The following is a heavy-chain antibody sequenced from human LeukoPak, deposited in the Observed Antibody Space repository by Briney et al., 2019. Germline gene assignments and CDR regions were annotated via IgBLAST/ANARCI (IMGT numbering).Heavy chain of an antibody. Sequence: GGSLRLSCAASGFTVSSYFVSWVRQAPGKGLEWVSLTYGSGTTDYADSVKGRFTVPRDNSKNTVYLQMNSLRAEDTAMYYCARDDVPVIWGQGTLVTVSS. V-gene: IGHV3-53*01. CDR3: ARDDVPVI. CDR2: TYGSGTT. CDR1: GFTVSSYF. D-gene: IGHD2/OR15-2a*01. J-gene: IGHJ4*02.